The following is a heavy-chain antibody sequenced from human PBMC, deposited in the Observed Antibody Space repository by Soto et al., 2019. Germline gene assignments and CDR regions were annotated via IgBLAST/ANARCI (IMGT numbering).Heavy chain of an antibody. J-gene: IGHJ5*02. V-gene: IGHV2-70*04. Sequence: SGPTLVNPTQTLTLTCTFSGFSLSTSGMRXSWIRQPPGKALEWLARIDWDDDKYYRTSLKSRLTISKDTSKNQVVLTMTNMDPVDTATYYCAKTGTDGSWFDPWGQGTLVTVSS. D-gene: IGHD1-1*01. CDR1: GFSLSTSGMR. CDR2: IDWDDDK. CDR3: AKTGTDGSWFDP.